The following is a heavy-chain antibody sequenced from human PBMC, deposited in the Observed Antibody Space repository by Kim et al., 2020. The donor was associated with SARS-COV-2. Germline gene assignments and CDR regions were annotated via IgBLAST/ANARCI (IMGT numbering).Heavy chain of an antibody. J-gene: IGHJ5*02. D-gene: IGHD2-2*01. CDR1: GYTFTGYY. V-gene: IGHV1-2*02. CDR3: ARGGYCSSTSCKIGRWFDP. CDR2: INPNSGGT. Sequence: ASVKVSCKASGYTFTGYYMHWVRQAPGQGLEWMGWINPNSGGTNYAQKFQGRVTMTRDTSISTAYMELSRLRSDDTAVYYCARGGYCSSTSCKIGRWFDPWGQGTLVTVSS.